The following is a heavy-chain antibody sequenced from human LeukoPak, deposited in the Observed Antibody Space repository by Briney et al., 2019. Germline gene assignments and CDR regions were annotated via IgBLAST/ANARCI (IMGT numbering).Heavy chain of an antibody. CDR3: LLRFLEWLTPGRDYYYYMDV. CDR1: GYTFTSYG. CDR2: ISAYNGNT. V-gene: IGHV1-18*01. J-gene: IGHJ6*03. D-gene: IGHD3-3*01. Sequence: APVKVSCKASGYTFTSYGISWVRQAPGQGLEWMGWISAYNGNTNYAQKLQGRVTMTTDTSTSTAYMELRSLRSDDTAVYYCLLRFLEWLTPGRDYYYYMDVWGKGTTVTVSS.